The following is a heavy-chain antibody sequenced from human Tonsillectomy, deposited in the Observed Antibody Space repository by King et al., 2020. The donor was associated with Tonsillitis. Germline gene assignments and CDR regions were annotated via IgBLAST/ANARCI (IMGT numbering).Heavy chain of an antibody. V-gene: IGHV3-21*01. CDR1: GFSFSSYS. D-gene: IGHD2-8*02. CDR3: AGVRNTGGTYYFDG. CDR2: IASRGSDK. Sequence: VQLVESGGGLVKPGGSLRLSCAASGFSFSSYSMTWVRQAPGQGLEWVSSIASRGSDKSFADSVKGRFAISRDNAKDSLYLQMNSLRAEDTAIYYCAGVRNTGGTYYFDGWGQGTLVTVSS. J-gene: IGHJ4*02.